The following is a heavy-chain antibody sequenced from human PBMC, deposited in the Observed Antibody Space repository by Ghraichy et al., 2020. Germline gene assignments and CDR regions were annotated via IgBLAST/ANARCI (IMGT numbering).Heavy chain of an antibody. J-gene: IGHJ4*02. CDR1: GFTFSSYG. CDR3: AKLHHCSSTSCSKVDY. CDR2: IRYDGSNK. V-gene: IGHV3-30*02. D-gene: IGHD2-2*01. Sequence: GGSLRLSCAASGFTFSSYGMHWVRQAPGKGLEWVAFIRYDGSNKYYADSVKGRFTISRDNSKNTLYLQMNSLRAEDTAVYYCAKLHHCSSTSCSKVDYWGQGNLVTVSS.